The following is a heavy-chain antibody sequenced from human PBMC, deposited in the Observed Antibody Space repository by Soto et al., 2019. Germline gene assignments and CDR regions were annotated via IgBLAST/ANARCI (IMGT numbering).Heavy chain of an antibody. CDR3: ARYWHSYSSNYLRGMDV. Sequence: PGESLKISLKASGYSFTTDWIGWVRQMPGKVLEWMGIIYPGDSDTRYSPSFQGQVTVSADKSISTAYLQWSSLNASDTAMYYCARYWHSYSSNYLRGMDVWGQGTTVPVYS. D-gene: IGHD5-18*01. V-gene: IGHV5-51*01. J-gene: IGHJ6*02. CDR1: GYSFTTDW. CDR2: IYPGDSDT.